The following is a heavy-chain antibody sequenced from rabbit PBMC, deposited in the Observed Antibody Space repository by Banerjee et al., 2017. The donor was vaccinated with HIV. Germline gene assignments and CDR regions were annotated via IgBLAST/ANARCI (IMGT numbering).Heavy chain of an antibody. J-gene: IGHJ4*01. V-gene: IGHV1S45*01. CDR2: IDSITTSNT. D-gene: IGHD7-1*01. CDR3: GRLNSGTGYGSDL. Sequence: QEQLVVSGGGLVQPGGSPKLSCKASGFVFSSYGVSWVSQAPGKGLEWIGCIDSITTSNTWYASWAKGRFTISKTSSTTVTLQMTSLTAADTATYFCGRLNSGTGYGSDLWGQGTLVTVS. CDR1: GFVFSSYG.